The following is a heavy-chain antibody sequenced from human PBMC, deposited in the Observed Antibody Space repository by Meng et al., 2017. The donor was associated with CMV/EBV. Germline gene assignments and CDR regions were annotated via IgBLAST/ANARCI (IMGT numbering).Heavy chain of an antibody. J-gene: IGHJ6*02. D-gene: IGHD3-3*01. V-gene: IGHV1-18*01. CDR3: AREGTFGDFWSGYYSYYGMDV. Sequence: ASVKVSCKASGYTFTSYGISWVRQAPGQGLEWMGWISAYNGNTNYAQKLQGRVTMTTDTSTSTAYMELRSLRSDDTAVYYCAREGTFGDFWSGYYSYYGMDVWGQGTTVTVSS. CDR2: ISAYNGNT. CDR1: GYTFTSYG.